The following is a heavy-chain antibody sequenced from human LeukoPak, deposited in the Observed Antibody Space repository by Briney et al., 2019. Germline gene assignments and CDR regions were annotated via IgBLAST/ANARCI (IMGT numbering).Heavy chain of an antibody. J-gene: IGHJ4*02. CDR2: IKQDGSEK. CDR3: ARPKKAGTTPWDY. Sequence: PGGSLRLSCAASGFTFSSYWMSWVRQAPGKGLEWVANIKQDGSEKYYVDSVKGRFTISRDNAKNSLYLQMNSLRAEDTAVYYCARPKKAGTTPWDYWGQGTLVTVSS. CDR1: GFTFSSYW. V-gene: IGHV3-7*01. D-gene: IGHD6-13*01.